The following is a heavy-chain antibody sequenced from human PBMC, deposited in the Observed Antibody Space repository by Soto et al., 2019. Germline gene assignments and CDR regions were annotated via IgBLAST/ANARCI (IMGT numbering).Heavy chain of an antibody. CDR1: GGTFSSYA. V-gene: IGHV1-69*13. CDR2: IIPIFGTA. J-gene: IGHJ4*02. D-gene: IGHD1-26*01. CDR3: ASHDLGATPYYFDY. Sequence: SVKVSCKASGGTFSSYAISWVRQAPGQGLEWMGGIIPIFGTANYAQKFQGRVTITADESTSTAYMELSSLRSEDTAVYYCASHDLGATPYYFDYWGQGTLVTVSS.